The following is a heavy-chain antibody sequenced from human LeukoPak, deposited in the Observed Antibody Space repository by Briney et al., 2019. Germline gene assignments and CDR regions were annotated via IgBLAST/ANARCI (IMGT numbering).Heavy chain of an antibody. CDR1: GFTFSSYG. J-gene: IGHJ4*02. CDR3: AKEEYSSSSYFDY. V-gene: IGHV3-30*02. CDR2: IRYDGSNK. Sequence: GGSLRLSRAPSGFTFSSYGMHWVRQAPGKGLEWVAFIRYDGSNKYYADSVKGRFTISRDNSKNTLYLQMNSPRAEDTVVYYCAKEEYSSSSYFDYWRQGTLLTVSS. D-gene: IGHD6-6*01.